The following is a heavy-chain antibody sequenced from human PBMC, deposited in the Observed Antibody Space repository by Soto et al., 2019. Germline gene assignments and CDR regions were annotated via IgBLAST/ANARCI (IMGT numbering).Heavy chain of an antibody. CDR1: GGTLSNYV. CDR3: AREGLGGSYLVS. J-gene: IGHJ4*02. Sequence: SVKVSRKASGGTLSNYVIIWLRQAPGQGLEWMGGIIPLSATANYAQRFQGRVTITADESTSTAYMDLTRLRSEDTAVYYCAREGLGGSYLVSWGQGTRVTVSA. D-gene: IGHD2-15*01. CDR2: IIPLSATA. V-gene: IGHV1-69*01.